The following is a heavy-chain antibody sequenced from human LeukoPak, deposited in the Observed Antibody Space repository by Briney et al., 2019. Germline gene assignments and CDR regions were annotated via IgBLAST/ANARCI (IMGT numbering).Heavy chain of an antibody. CDR2: ISGRGDKK. Sequence: GGSLRLSCAASGFTFSNYAMSWVRQVPGKGLEWVSGISGRGDKKQFADSVKGRFAISRDNSKNTVYLQMNSLRADDTAVYYCAKDLGGYDPFYFDSWGQGTLVTVSS. V-gene: IGHV3-23*01. D-gene: IGHD5-12*01. CDR1: GFTFSNYA. J-gene: IGHJ4*02. CDR3: AKDLGGYDPFYFDS.